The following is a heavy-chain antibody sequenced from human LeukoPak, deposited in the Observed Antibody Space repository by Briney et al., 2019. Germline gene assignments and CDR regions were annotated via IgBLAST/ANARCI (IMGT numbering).Heavy chain of an antibody. CDR2: IYHSGTT. CDR1: GDSISSYY. J-gene: IGHJ4*02. Sequence: PSETLSLTCTVSGDSISSYYWSWTRQPPGKGLEWIGYIYHSGTTNYNPSLKSRVTISVDTSKNQFSLQLNSVTAADTAVYYCARDGGLVGAAFDYWGQGTLVTVSS. D-gene: IGHD1-26*01. V-gene: IGHV4-59*01. CDR3: ARDGGLVGAAFDY.